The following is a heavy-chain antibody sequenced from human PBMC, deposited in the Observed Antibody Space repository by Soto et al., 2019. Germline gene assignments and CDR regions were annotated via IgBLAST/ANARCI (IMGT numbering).Heavy chain of an antibody. CDR3: AHRRIGVSQWNYGDFDY. CDR2: VYWDDDK. D-gene: IGHD6-19*01. Sequence: QITLKESGPTLVKPTQTLTLTCTFSGFSLSTSGVGVGWIRQPPGKALEWLVFVYWDDDKRYSPSLRSRLTITKDTSKNQVVLTMTNVDPVDTATDFCAHRRIGVSQWNYGDFDYWGQGILDMVSS. J-gene: IGHJ4*02. V-gene: IGHV2-5*02. CDR1: GFSLSTSGVG.